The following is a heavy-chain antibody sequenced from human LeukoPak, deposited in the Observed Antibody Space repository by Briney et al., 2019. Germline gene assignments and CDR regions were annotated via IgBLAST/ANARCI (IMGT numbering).Heavy chain of an antibody. J-gene: IGHJ3*02. Sequence: GGSLRLSCAASGFTFSNYWMSWVRQAPGKGLEWVSAISGSGGSTYYADSVKGRFTISRDNSKNTLYLQMSSLRAEDTAVYYCARACSGGTCYLAAFDIWGQGTMVTVSS. D-gene: IGHD2-15*01. CDR2: ISGSGGST. CDR1: GFTFSNYW. CDR3: ARACSGGTCYLAAFDI. V-gene: IGHV3-23*01.